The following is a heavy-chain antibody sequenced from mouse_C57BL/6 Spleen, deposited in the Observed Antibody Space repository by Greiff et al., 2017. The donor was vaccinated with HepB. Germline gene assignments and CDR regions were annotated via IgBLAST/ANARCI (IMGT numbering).Heavy chain of an antibody. CDR2: IYPGSGST. V-gene: IGHV1-55*01. CDR3: ARTDSSVAWFAY. J-gene: IGHJ3*01. Sequence: QVQLKESGAELVKPGASVKMSCKASGYTFTSYWITWVKQRPGQGLEWIGDIYPGSGSTNYNEKFKSKATLTVDTSSSTAYMQLSSLTSEDSAVYYCARTDSSVAWFAYWGQGTLVTVSA. CDR1: GYTFTSYW. D-gene: IGHD3-2*02.